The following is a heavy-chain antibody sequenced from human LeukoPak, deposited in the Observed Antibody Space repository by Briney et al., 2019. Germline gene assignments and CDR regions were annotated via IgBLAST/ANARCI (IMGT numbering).Heavy chain of an antibody. CDR2: IWYDGSNK. CDR1: GFTFSSYG. CDR3: ARVRRLRAEFDY. V-gene: IGHV3-33*01. Sequence: PGGSLRLSCAASGFTFSSYGMHWVRQAPGKGPEWVAVIWYDGSNKYYADSVKGRFTISRDNSKNTLYLQMNSLRAEDTAVYYCARVRRLRAEFDYWGQGTLVTVSS. J-gene: IGHJ4*02.